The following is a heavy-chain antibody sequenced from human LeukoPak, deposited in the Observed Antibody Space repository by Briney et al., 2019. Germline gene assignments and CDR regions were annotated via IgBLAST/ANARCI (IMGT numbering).Heavy chain of an antibody. CDR1: RFTFSSYA. CDR3: AKDLRGSGWYYFDY. J-gene: IGHJ4*02. D-gene: IGHD6-19*01. CDR2: ISDSGGST. Sequence: GGSLRLSCTASRFTFSSYAMSWVRQAPGKGPEWVSSISDSGGSTNYADSVKGRFTISRDNSKNTLFLQMNSLRAEDTAVYYCAKDLRGSGWYYFDYWGQGTLVTVSS. V-gene: IGHV3-23*01.